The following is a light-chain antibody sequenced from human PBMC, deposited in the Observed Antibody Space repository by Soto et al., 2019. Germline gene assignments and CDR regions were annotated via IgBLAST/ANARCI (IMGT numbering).Light chain of an antibody. Sequence: EIVMTQSPATLSVSAGERATLSCGASQSVSSTLAWYQQKPGPAPRLPSYGASTRATGIPARFSGSGYGTEFTLTISSLQSEDFAVYYCQQYNNWPQTFGQGTKVDIK. CDR1: QSVSST. CDR2: GAS. V-gene: IGKV3-15*01. CDR3: QQYNNWPQT. J-gene: IGKJ1*01.